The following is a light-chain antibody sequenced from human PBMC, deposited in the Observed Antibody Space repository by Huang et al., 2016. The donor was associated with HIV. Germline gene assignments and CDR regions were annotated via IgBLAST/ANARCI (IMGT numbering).Light chain of an antibody. Sequence: DIVMTQTPLSLAVTPGQPASISCKSSQSLLDSDGKTYLHWYLQKPGQSPHLLIYEVSSRSSGVPDRFIGSGSGTDFTLKISRVEAEDVGIYYCMQGIEWVTFGGGTKLEIK. J-gene: IGKJ4*01. CDR1: QSLLDSDGKTY. CDR2: EVS. CDR3: MQGIEWVT. V-gene: IGKV2-29*02.